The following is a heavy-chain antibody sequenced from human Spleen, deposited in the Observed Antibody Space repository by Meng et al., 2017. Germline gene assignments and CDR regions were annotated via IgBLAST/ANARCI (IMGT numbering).Heavy chain of an antibody. D-gene: IGHD6-25*01. CDR1: GYHFPDYY. J-gene: IGHJ4*02. V-gene: IGHV1-2*06. Sequence: QGQLVQSGAEVKKPGASVKVSCKPSGYHFPDYYIHWVRRAPGQGLEWMGRINPKSGDTHYAQKFQARVTMTGDTSISTAYMELSGLRSDDTAMYYCARDEDISAAGKLFGDYWGQGTLVTVSS. CDR3: ARDEDISAAGKLFGDY. CDR2: INPKSGDT.